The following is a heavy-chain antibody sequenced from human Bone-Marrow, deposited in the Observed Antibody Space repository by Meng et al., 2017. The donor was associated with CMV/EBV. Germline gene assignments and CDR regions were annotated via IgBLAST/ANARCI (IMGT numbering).Heavy chain of an antibody. CDR2: IYHSGTT. D-gene: IGHD1-26*01. CDR3: ARGFGSYYDY. V-gene: IGHV4-4*02. CDR1: NGSISSNKW. J-gene: IGHJ4*02. Sequence: SETLSLTCVVSNGSISSNKWWNWVRQSPGKGLEWIGEIYHSGTTNYNPSLRSRLTISVDKSNNQFSLKLRSVTAADTAVYYCARGFGSYYDYWGQGNLVTVSS.